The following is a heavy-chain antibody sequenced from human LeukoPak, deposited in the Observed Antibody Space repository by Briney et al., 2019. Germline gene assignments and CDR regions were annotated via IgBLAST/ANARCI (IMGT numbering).Heavy chain of an antibody. CDR3: ARQVAYCGGDCYSYPDY. CDR1: GYSFTSYW. CDR2: IYPGYSDT. J-gene: IGHJ4*02. Sequence: GESLKISCKGSGYSFTSYWIGWVRPMPGKGLEGVGIIYPGYSDTRYSPSFPGHVTISADQSISTAYLQWSSLKASDTAMYYCARQVAYCGGDCYSYPDYWGQGTLVTVSS. V-gene: IGHV5-51*01. D-gene: IGHD2-21*02.